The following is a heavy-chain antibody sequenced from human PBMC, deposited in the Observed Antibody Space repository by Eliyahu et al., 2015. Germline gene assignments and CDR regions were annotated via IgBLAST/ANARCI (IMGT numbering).Heavy chain of an antibody. V-gene: IGHV3-74*01. D-gene: IGHD2-15*01. J-gene: IGHJ3*02. Sequence: EVQLVESGGGLVQPGGSLRXSCXASXFTFSSHWMHWVRQAPGKGLLWVSRINSDGSRTTFADSVKGRFTVSRDNAKNTLYLQMNSLRAEDTAVYYCARVVVVDGTGAFDIWGQGTMVTVSS. CDR3: ARVVVVDGTGAFDI. CDR2: INSDGSRT. CDR1: XFTFSSHW.